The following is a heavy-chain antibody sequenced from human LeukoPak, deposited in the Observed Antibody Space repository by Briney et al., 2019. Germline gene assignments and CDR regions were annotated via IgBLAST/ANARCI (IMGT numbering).Heavy chain of an antibody. CDR3: TRMTTGHDY. CDR2: INHSGYT. Sequence: PSETLSLNCAVSGVCFDDYYWSLVRQTPGKGLEWLGEINHSGYTNDSPSLKSRVTLSIDTSNKQFSLNLRSVTVADAGIYYCTRMTTGHDYWGQGTLVTVSS. CDR1: GVCFDDYY. D-gene: IGHD4-17*01. J-gene: IGHJ4*02. V-gene: IGHV4-34*01.